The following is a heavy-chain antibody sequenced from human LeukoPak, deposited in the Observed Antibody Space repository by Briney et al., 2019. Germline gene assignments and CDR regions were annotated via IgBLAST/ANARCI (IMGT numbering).Heavy chain of an antibody. Sequence: ASVKVSCKASGYTFTSYAMHWVRQAPGQRPEWMGWINAGNGNTKYSQKFQGRVTITRDTSASTAYMELSSLRSEDTAVYYCARKGGYSQTLYYFDYWGQGTLVTVSS. CDR3: ARKGGYSQTLYYFDY. CDR1: GYTFTSYA. V-gene: IGHV1-3*01. J-gene: IGHJ4*02. CDR2: INAGNGNT. D-gene: IGHD3-10*01.